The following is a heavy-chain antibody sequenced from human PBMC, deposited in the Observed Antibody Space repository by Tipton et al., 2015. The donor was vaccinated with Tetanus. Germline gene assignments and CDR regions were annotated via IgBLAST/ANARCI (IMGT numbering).Heavy chain of an antibody. CDR2: ISYSGST. J-gene: IGHJ4*02. CDR1: GGSVRSGSYY. D-gene: IGHD3-3*01. CDR3: ARANYDFPKKGPFDS. Sequence: TLSLTCTVSGGSVRSGSYYWNWIRQPPGKGLEWIGYISYSGSTNSNYSLKSRITISQDTSKNQFSLKLTSVTAAVTAVYYCARANYDFPKKGPFDSWGQGSLVIVSS. V-gene: IGHV4-61*01.